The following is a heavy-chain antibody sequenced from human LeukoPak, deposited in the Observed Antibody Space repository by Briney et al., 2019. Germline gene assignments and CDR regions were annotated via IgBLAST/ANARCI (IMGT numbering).Heavy chain of an antibody. V-gene: IGHV3-48*01. CDR2: ISRSAI. D-gene: IGHD3-10*01. Sequence: GGSLRLSCAASGFTFSSYSMNWVRQAPGKGLEWVSYISRSAIYYADSVKGRFTISRDNSKNTLYLQMNSLRAEDTAVYYCAKYRFGELSYFQHWGQGTLVTVSS. CDR3: AKYRFGELSYFQH. J-gene: IGHJ1*01. CDR1: GFTFSSYS.